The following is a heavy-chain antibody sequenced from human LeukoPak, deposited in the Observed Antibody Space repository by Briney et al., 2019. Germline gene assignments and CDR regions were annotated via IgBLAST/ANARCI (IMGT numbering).Heavy chain of an antibody. Sequence: SETLSLTCTVSGGSISSYYWSWIRQPPGKGLEWIGYIYYSGSTNYNPSLKSRVTISVDTSKNQLSLKLSSVTAADTAVYYCARVITIFGVARGYDAFDIWGQGTMVTVSS. V-gene: IGHV4-59*01. CDR2: IYYSGST. CDR1: GGSISSYY. J-gene: IGHJ3*02. D-gene: IGHD3-3*01. CDR3: ARVITIFGVARGYDAFDI.